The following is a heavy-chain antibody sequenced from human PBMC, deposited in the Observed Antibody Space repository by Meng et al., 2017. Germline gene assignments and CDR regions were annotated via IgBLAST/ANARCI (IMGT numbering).Heavy chain of an antibody. CDR3: AHTFKYDYVWGSYRSNWFDP. V-gene: IGHV2-5*02. D-gene: IGHD3-16*02. Sequence: SGPTLVKPTQTLTLTCTFSGFSLSTSGVGVGWIRQPPGKALGWLALIYWDDDKRYSPSLKSRLTITKDTSKNQVVLTMTNMDPVDTATYYCAHTFKYDYVWGSYRSNWFDPWGQGTLVTVSS. CDR1: GFSLSTSGVG. J-gene: IGHJ5*02. CDR2: IYWDDDK.